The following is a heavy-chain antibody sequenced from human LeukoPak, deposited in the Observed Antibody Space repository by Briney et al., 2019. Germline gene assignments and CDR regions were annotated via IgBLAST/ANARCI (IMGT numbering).Heavy chain of an antibody. CDR2: ISYSGST. CDR1: GGSISSYY. CDR3: ARSRFLRDFDY. V-gene: IGHV4-59*01. J-gene: IGHJ4*02. D-gene: IGHD3-3*01. Sequence: PSETLSLTCTVSGGSISSYYYSWIQQPPGKGLEWIGYISYSGSTNYNPSLKSRVTMSVDTSKNQFSLKLSSVTAADTAVYYCARSRFLRDFDYWGQGTLVTVSS.